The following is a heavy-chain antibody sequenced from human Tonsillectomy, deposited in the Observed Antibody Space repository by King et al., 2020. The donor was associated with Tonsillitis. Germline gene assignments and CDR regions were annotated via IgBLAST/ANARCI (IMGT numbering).Heavy chain of an antibody. CDR2: IGYDGRHK. CDR3: ARVEYQLPLRVDY. V-gene: IGHV3-33*01. CDR1: GFTFSSYG. Sequence: VQLVESGGGVVQPGRSLRLSCAASGFTFSSYGMHWVRQAPGKGLEWGADIGYDGRHKHYADSVKGRFTISRDNSKDSLYLQMNSLRAEETAVYFCARVEYQLPLRVDYWGQGTLVTVSS. D-gene: IGHD2-2*01. J-gene: IGHJ4*02.